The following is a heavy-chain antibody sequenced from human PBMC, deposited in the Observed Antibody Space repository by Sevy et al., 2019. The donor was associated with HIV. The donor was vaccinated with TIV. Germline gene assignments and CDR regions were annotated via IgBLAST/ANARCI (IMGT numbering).Heavy chain of an antibody. D-gene: IGHD3-22*01. CDR1: GYTLTELS. CDR3: ATTTDYYDSSGSPFDY. CDR2: FDPEDGET. V-gene: IGHV1-24*01. J-gene: IGHJ4*02. Sequence: ASVKVSCKVSGYTLTELSMHWVRQAPGKGLEWMGSFDPEDGETIYAQKFQGRVTMTEDTFKDTAYMELSSLRSEDAVVYYCATTTDYYDSSGSPFDYWGQGTLVTVSS.